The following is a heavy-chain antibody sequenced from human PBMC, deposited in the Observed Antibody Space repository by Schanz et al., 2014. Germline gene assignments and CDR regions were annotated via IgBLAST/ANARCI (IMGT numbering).Heavy chain of an antibody. CDR3: AGAFDSSGYYFDY. J-gene: IGHJ4*02. Sequence: QVQLVQSGTQVKKPGASVKVSCKASGYTFTSYGINWVRQAPGQGLEWMGIVNPSVRGTNFAREFQGRVTVTSDTSTSTVYMELSGLRSEDTAVYYCAGAFDSSGYYFDYWGQGTLVTVSS. CDR1: GYTFTSYG. V-gene: IGHV1-46*03. D-gene: IGHD3-22*01. CDR2: VNPSVRGT.